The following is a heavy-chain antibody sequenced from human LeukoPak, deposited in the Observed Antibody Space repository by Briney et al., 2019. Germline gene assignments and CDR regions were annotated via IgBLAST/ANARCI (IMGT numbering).Heavy chain of an antibody. V-gene: IGHV1-18*01. CDR3: ARAPVEISGSSPTEYFQH. Sequence: GASVKVSCKASGYTFTNYGISWVRQAPGQGLEWMGWISAYNGNTNYAQKLQGRVTMTTDTSTSTAYMELRSLRSDDTAVYYCARAPVEISGSSPTEYFQHWGQGTLVTVSS. D-gene: IGHD1-26*01. CDR2: ISAYNGNT. J-gene: IGHJ1*01. CDR1: GYTFTNYG.